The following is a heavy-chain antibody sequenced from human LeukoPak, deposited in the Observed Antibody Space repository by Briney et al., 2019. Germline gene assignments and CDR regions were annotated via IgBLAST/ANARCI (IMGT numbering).Heavy chain of an antibody. CDR2: IYYSGST. Sequence: SETLSLTCTVSGGSISSGDYYWSWIRQPPGKGLEWIGYIYYSGSTYYNPSLKSRVTIPVDTSKNQFSLKLSSVTAADTAVYYCAREYYYDSSGYHHDAFDIWGQGTMVTVSS. V-gene: IGHV4-30-4*01. J-gene: IGHJ3*02. D-gene: IGHD3-22*01. CDR1: GGSISSGDYY. CDR3: AREYYYDSSGYHHDAFDI.